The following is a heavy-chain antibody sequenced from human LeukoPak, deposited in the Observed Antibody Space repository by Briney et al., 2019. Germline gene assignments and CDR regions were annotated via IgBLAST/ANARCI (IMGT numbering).Heavy chain of an antibody. D-gene: IGHD2-21*02. CDR1: GFTFSSYW. J-gene: IGHJ6*04. CDR2: IKQDGSEK. Sequence: GGSLRLSCAASGFTFSSYWMSWVRQAPGKGLEWVANIKQDGSEKYYGDSGKGRFTISRDNAKNSLFLQMNNLTIEDKGVYYCAXDPRGLGNSGDCSPDLYTPDYSCCYMDVWGKGTTVSVSS. V-gene: IGHV3-7*01. CDR3: AXDPRGLGNSGDCSPDLYTPDYSCCYMDV.